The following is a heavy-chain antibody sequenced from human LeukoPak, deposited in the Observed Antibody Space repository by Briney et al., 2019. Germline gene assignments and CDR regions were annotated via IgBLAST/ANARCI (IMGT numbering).Heavy chain of an antibody. Sequence: SETLSLTCTVSGGSISSYYWSWIRQPPGKGLEWIGYIYYSGSTNYNPSLTSRVTISVDTSKSQFSLKVTSVTAADTAMYYCARGQFLRGSEIRVWGQGTLVTVSS. CDR1: GGSISSYY. CDR3: ARGQFLRGSEIRV. D-gene: IGHD1-26*01. J-gene: IGHJ4*02. V-gene: IGHV4-59*12. CDR2: IYYSGST.